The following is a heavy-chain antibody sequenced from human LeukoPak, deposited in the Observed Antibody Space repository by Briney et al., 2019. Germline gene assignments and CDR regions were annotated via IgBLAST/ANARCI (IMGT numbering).Heavy chain of an antibody. CDR2: ISSSSSYI. CDR3: ARDPTSSIAARPEDV. Sequence: PGGSLRLSCAASGFTFSDYYMSWIRQAPGKGLEWVSSISSSSSYIYYADPVKGRFTISRDNAKNSLYLQMNSLRAEDTAVYYCARDPTSSIAARPEDVWGKGTTVTVSS. D-gene: IGHD6-6*01. CDR1: GFTFSDYY. V-gene: IGHV3-11*06. J-gene: IGHJ6*04.